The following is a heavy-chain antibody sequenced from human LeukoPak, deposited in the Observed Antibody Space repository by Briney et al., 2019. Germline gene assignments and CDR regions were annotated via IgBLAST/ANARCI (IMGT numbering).Heavy chain of an antibody. V-gene: IGHV1-2*02. CDR2: INPNSGAT. CDR1: GYTFTDYY. Sequence: GASVKVSCKASGYTFTDYYIHWVRQAPGQGREWMGWINPNSGATNSAQHFQGRVTMTRDTSVNTAYMELSRLTFDDTAVYFCARSRVTTIPNLDYWGQGILLTVSS. D-gene: IGHD5-12*01. CDR3: ARSRVTTIPNLDY. J-gene: IGHJ4*02.